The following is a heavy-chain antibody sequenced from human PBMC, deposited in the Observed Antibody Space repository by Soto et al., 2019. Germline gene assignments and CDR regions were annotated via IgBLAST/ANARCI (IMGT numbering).Heavy chain of an antibody. D-gene: IGHD3-9*01. Sequence: GASVKVSCKASGYTFTNYGISWVRQAPGQGLEWMGWINVYNGNTKYAQKVQGRVTMTTDTSTSTAYMELRSLRSDDTAVYYCTRDAMYYDILTGYFFNDLWGQGTLVTVSS. CDR2: INVYNGNT. CDR3: TRDAMYYDILTGYFFNDL. J-gene: IGHJ5*02. V-gene: IGHV1-18*01. CDR1: GYTFTNYG.